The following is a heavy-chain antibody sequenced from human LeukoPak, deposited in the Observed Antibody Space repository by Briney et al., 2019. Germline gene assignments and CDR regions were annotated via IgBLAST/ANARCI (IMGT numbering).Heavy chain of an antibody. CDR1: GYTFTSYD. CDR2: MNPNRGNT. V-gene: IGHV1-8*03. CDR3: ARGTTGIAAAYDGFDY. Sequence: GASVKVSRKASGYTFTSYDINWVRQATGQGLEWMGWMNPNRGNTGYAQKFQGRVTITRNTSIRTAYMELSSLRSEDTAVYYCARGTTGIAAAYDGFDYWGQGTLVTVSS. D-gene: IGHD6-13*01. J-gene: IGHJ4*02.